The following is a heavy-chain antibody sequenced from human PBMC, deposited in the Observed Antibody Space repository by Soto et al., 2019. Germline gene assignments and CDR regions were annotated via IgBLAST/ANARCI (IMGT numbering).Heavy chain of an antibody. D-gene: IGHD3-10*01. CDR3: AKILRTYYGSGSHGLDY. CDR2: ISGSGGST. Sequence: GGSLRLSCAASGLTLSSYPKSWVRLAPGKGLEWVSAISGSGGSTYYADSVKGRFTISRDNSKNTLYLQMNSLRAEDTAVYYCAKILRTYYGSGSHGLDYWGQGT. V-gene: IGHV3-23*01. CDR1: GLTLSSYP. J-gene: IGHJ4*02.